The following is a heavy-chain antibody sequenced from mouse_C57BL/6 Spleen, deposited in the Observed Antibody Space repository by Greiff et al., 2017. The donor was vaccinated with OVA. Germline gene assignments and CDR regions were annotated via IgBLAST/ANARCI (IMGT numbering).Heavy chain of an antibody. V-gene: IGHV3-6*01. Sequence: EVKLMESGPGLVKPSQSLSLTCSVTGYSITSGYYWNWIRQLPGNKLEWMGYISYDGSNNYNPSLKNRITITRDTSKTQFFLKLNSVTTYDTATYYSARDDGLLRPFAYWGQGTLVTVSA. D-gene: IGHD1-1*01. CDR3: ARDDGLLRPFAY. CDR2: ISYDGSN. J-gene: IGHJ3*01. CDR1: GYSITSGYY.